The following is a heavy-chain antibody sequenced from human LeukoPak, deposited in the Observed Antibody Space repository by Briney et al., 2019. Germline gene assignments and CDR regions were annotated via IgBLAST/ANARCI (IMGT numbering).Heavy chain of an antibody. CDR2: IYHSGST. Sequence: PSETLSLTCTVSGASISRGCYYWSWLRQHPGQGREWNGYIYHSGSTYYNPSPKSRVTISVDKSKNQFSLNLSSVTGAETAVYYCARVPMGASYYYMDVWGRGTTVTLS. CDR1: GASISRGCYY. V-gene: IGHV4-31*03. CDR3: ARVPMGASYYYMDV. J-gene: IGHJ6*03. D-gene: IGHD1-26*01.